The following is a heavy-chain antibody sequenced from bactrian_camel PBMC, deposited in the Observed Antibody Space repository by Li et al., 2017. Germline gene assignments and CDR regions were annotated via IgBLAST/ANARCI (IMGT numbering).Heavy chain of an antibody. Sequence: HVQLVESGGGSVQVGGSLRLSCSASADALMYMAWFRQTPGQKREAMAAITTGGSSTMYHDSVKGRFTISRESGKNTVHLQMNSLMPEDSGVYYCAANFGPYCSGPYLARRANFLGQGTQVTVS. J-gene: IGHJ4*01. D-gene: IGHD2*01. V-gene: IGHV3S53*01. CDR1: ADALMY. CDR2: ITTGGSST.